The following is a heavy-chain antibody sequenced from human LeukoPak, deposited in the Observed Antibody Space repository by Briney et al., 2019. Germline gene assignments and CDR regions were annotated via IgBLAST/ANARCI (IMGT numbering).Heavy chain of an antibody. V-gene: IGHV4-59*04. J-gene: IGHJ1*01. CDR2: IYYSGST. Sequence: SETLSLTCTVSGGSISSYYWSWIRQPPGKGLEWIGYIYYSGSTYYNPSLKSRVTISVDTSKNQFSLKLSSVTAADTAVYYCANYYGSGTYYKYFQHWGQGTLVTVSS. CDR1: GGSISSYY. CDR3: ANYYGSGTYYKYFQH. D-gene: IGHD3-10*01.